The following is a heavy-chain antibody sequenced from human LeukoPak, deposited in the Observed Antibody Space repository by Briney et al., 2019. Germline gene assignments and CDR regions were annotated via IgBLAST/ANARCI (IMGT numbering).Heavy chain of an antibody. CDR3: ARRAITMVRGVITGPLDY. Sequence: ASVKVSCKASGYTFTGYYMHWVRQAPGQGLEWMGWINPNSGGTNYALKFQGRVTMTRDTSISTAYMELSRLRSDDTAVYYCARRAITMVRGVITGPLDYWGQGTLVTVSS. CDR2: INPNSGGT. J-gene: IGHJ4*02. D-gene: IGHD3-10*01. CDR1: GYTFTGYY. V-gene: IGHV1-2*02.